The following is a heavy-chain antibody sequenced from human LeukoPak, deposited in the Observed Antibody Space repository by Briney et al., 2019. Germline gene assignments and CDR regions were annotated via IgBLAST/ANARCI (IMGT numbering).Heavy chain of an antibody. V-gene: IGHV7-4-1*02. CDR2: INTNTGNP. CDR1: GGTFSSYA. D-gene: IGHD3-10*01. Sequence: GASVKVSCKASGGTFSSYAISWVRQAPGQGLGWMGWINTNTGNPTYAQGFTGRFVFSLDTSVSTAYLQISSLKAEDTAVYYCAKGAMVRGVASYYYYMDVWGKGTTVTVSS. J-gene: IGHJ6*03. CDR3: AKGAMVRGVASYYYYMDV.